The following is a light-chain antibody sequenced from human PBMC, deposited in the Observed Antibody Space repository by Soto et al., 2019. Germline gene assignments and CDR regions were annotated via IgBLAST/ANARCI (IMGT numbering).Light chain of an antibody. Sequence: IAMTQSPATLSVSPGETATLSCRARQSVSSNLAGYQQKPGQGPRLLIYGAFTRATGIPARFSGSGSGTEFTLTISSLQSEDFAVYYCQQYKNSPPLTFGGGTKVEI. V-gene: IGKV3-15*01. J-gene: IGKJ4*01. CDR2: GAF. CDR3: QQYKNSPPLT. CDR1: QSVSSN.